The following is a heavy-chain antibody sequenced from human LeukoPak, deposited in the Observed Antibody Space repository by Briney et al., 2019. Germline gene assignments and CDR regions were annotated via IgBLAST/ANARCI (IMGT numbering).Heavy chain of an antibody. CDR2: MNPNSGNI. CDR3: ARDRKQWRDGYYYYGMDV. D-gene: IGHD6-19*01. CDR1: GYTFTSYD. Sequence: ASVKVSCKASGYTFTSYDINWVRQATGQGLEWMGWMNPNSGNIGYAQKFQGRVTMTRNTSISTAYMELSSLRSEDTAVYYCARDRKQWRDGYYYYGMDVWGQGTTVTVSS. J-gene: IGHJ6*02. V-gene: IGHV1-8*01.